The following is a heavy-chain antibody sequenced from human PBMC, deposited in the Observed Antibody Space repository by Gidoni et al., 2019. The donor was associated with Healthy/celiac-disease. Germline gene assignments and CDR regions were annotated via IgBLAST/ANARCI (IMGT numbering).Heavy chain of an antibody. J-gene: IGHJ4*02. CDR3: ARTRAYSGTYCDFDH. CDR1: GDSISSGEYY. V-gene: IGHV4-31*03. CDR2: IYYRGTT. D-gene: IGHD1-26*01. Sequence: QVQLQESGPGLVKPSQILSLTCTVSGDSISSGEYYWSWIRQRPGKGLEWIGYIYYRGTTSYTPALKSRVAIAVDTSKNQCSLYLRSVTAADTAVYYCARTRAYSGTYCDFDHWGQGTLGTVSS.